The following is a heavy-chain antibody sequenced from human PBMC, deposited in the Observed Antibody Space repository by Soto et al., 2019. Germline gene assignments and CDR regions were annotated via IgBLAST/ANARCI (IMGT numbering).Heavy chain of an antibody. CDR1: GYTFTAYA. CDR3: ARAVAVPGEVDY. V-gene: IGHV1-3*01. Sequence: ASVKVSCKASGYTFTAYAMHWVRQAPGQRLEWMGWINAGNGNTKYSQKFQGRVTITRDTSASTAYTELSSLRSEDTAVYYCARAVAVPGEVDYWGQGTLVTVSS. J-gene: IGHJ4*02. CDR2: INAGNGNT. D-gene: IGHD6-19*01.